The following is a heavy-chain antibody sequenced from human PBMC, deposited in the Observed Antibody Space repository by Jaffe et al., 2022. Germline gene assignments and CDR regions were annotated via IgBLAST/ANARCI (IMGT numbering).Heavy chain of an antibody. D-gene: IGHD2-2*01. CDR2: INHSGST. V-gene: IGHV4-34*01. CDR1: GGSFSGYY. Sequence: QVQLQQWGAGLLKPSETLSLTCAVYGGSFSGYYWSWIRQPPGKGLEWIGEINHSGSTNYNPSLKSRVTISVDTSKNQFSLKLSSVTAADTAVYYCARARRTLSHMYYFDYWGQGTLVTVSS. CDR3: ARARRTLSHMYYFDY. J-gene: IGHJ4*02.